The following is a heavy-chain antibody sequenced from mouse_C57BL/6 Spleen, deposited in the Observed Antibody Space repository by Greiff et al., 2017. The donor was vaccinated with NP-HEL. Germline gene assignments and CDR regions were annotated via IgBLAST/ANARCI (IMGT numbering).Heavy chain of an antibody. CDR2: IYPGSGST. V-gene: IGHV1-55*01. Sequence: QVQLQQPGAELVKPGASVKMSCKASGYTFTSYWITWVKQRPGQGLEWIGDIYPGSGSTNYNEKFKSKATLTVDTSSSTAYMQLSSLTSEDSAVYYCARGAFTTVPLYAMDYWGQGTSVTVSS. J-gene: IGHJ4*01. CDR3: ARGAFTTVPLYAMDY. D-gene: IGHD1-1*01. CDR1: GYTFTSYW.